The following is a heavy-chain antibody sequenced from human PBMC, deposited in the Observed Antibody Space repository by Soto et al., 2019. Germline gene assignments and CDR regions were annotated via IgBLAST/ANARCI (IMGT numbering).Heavy chain of an antibody. D-gene: IGHD3-3*01. CDR1: GYTFTSYD. V-gene: IGHV1-8*01. CDR3: ARGRPEPYYDFWSGYPYYMDV. Sequence: ASVKVSCKASGYTFTSYDINWVRQATGQGLEWMGWMNPNSGNTGYAQKFQGRVTMTRNTSISTACMELSSLRSEDTAVYYCARGRPEPYYDFWSGYPYYMDVWGKGTTVTVSS. J-gene: IGHJ6*03. CDR2: MNPNSGNT.